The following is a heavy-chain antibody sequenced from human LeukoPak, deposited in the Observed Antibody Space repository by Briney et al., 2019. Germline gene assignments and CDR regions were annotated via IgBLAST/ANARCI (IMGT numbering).Heavy chain of an antibody. D-gene: IGHD3-22*01. V-gene: IGHV3-23*01. CDR2: ISGSGGST. Sequence: GGSLRLSCAASGFTFSSYAMSWVRQAPGKGLEWVSSISGSGGSTHYADSVKGRFTISRDKTKNTLYMQMNSLRAEDTAVYYCAKSAYYDASGYYREYYFDYWGQGTLVTVSS. J-gene: IGHJ4*02. CDR3: AKSAYYDASGYYREYYFDY. CDR1: GFTFSSYA.